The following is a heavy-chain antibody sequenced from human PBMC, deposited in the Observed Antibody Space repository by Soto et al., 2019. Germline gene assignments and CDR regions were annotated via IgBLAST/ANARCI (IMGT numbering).Heavy chain of an antibody. CDR1: GYTFTSYY. Sequence: GASVKVSWKASGYTFTSYYMHWVRQAPGQGLEWMGIINPSGGSTSYAQKFQGRVTMTRDTSTSTVYMELSSLRSEDTAVFYCASPSTELGYYYYGMDVWGQGTTVTVSS. CDR3: ASPSTELGYYYYGMDV. D-gene: IGHD3-10*01. J-gene: IGHJ6*02. CDR2: INPSGGST. V-gene: IGHV1-46*01.